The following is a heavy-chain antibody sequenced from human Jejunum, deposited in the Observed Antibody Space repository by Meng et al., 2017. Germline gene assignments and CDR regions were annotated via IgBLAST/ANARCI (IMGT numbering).Heavy chain of an antibody. Sequence: QVQLQESGPGLVRPSGTLTLTCSVSGDSISSNNRWTWVRQPPGRGLGWIGEIYHSGDTNYNPSLTSPVTISVDKSKNQFTLRLNSVTAADTAIYYCARDWGCRDGYCFSGLLEFWGQGILVTVSS. CDR1: GDSISSNNR. D-gene: IGHD2-15*01. CDR2: IYHSGDT. J-gene: IGHJ4*02. V-gene: IGHV4-4*02. CDR3: ARDWGCRDGYCFSGLLEF.